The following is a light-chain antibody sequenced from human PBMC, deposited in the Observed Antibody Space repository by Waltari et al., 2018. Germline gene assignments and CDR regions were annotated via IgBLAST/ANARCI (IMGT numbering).Light chain of an antibody. CDR3: QQYYTTPRT. CDR1: RSILYDYDFDCRNY. V-gene: IGKV4-1*01. J-gene: IGKJ1*01. Sequence: DIVMNQSPDSLAVSLGERATLNCSSSRSILYDYDFDCRNYLAWYQQRPGQTPKLLLSWASTREAGVPERFSGSGSGTDFTLTISSLQAEDVAIYYCQQYYTTPRTFGQGTKVEVK. CDR2: WAS.